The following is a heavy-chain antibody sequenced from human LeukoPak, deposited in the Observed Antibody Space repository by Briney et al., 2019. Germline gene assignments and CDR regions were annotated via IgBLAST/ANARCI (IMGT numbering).Heavy chain of an antibody. D-gene: IGHD4-11*01. CDR1: GGTFSSYA. CDR2: IIPILGIA. CDR3: ARGNPYSNLDY. Sequence: SVKVSCKASGGTFSSYAISWVRQAPGQGLEWTGRIIPILGIANYAQKFQGRVTITADKSTSTAYMELSSLRSEDTAVYYCARGNPYSNLDYWGQGTLVTVSS. V-gene: IGHV1-69*04. J-gene: IGHJ4*02.